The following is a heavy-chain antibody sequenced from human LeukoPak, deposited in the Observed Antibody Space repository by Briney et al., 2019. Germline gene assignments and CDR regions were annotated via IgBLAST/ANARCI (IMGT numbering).Heavy chain of an antibody. CDR3: ARSSVVTAMVHLDY. CDR2: INPNSGGT. J-gene: IGHJ4*02. V-gene: IGHV1-2*02. Sequence: ASVKVSCKASGYTFTGYYMHWVRQAPGQGLEWMGWINPNSGGTNYAQKFQGRVTMTRDTSISTAYMELSSLRSEDTAVYYCARSSVVTAMVHLDYWGQGTLVTVSS. CDR1: GYTFTGYY. D-gene: IGHD2-21*02.